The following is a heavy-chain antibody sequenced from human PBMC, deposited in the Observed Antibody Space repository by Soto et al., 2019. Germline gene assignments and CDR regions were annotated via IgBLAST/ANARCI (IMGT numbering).Heavy chain of an antibody. CDR3: ALALGPTTGLDY. J-gene: IGHJ4*02. CDR1: GASTVSHYH. D-gene: IGHD1-26*01. Sequence: QVQLQESGPGLVKPSQTLSLTCSVSGASTVSHYHWTWIRQPPGKGLEWMEYIFNSGTTFYNPSLTSRLSISMDTSGNHFSLELRSVTAADTAVYYCALALGPTTGLDYWGQGTLVTVSS. V-gene: IGHV4-31*02. CDR2: IFNSGTT.